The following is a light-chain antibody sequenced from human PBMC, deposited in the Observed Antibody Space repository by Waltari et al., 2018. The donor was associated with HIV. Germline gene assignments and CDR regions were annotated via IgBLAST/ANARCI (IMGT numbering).Light chain of an antibody. CDR3: CSHAGNFIFA. V-gene: IGLV2-11*01. Sequence: QSALTQPHSVSGSPGQSPTISCAGPSSYVDTFVSWYQQHPGKAPQVIIYDVNNRPSGVPDRFSGSKSGNTAFLTISGLQAEDEAEYHCCSHAGNFIFAFGTGTKVTVL. CDR2: DVN. CDR1: SSYVDTF. J-gene: IGLJ1*01.